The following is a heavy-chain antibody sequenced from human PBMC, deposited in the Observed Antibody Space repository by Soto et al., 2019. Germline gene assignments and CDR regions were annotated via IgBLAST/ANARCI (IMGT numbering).Heavy chain of an antibody. J-gene: IGHJ6*02. CDR3: ARGDSSGYYTGGPYYSYYGMDV. V-gene: IGHV1-69*13. Sequence: ASVKVSCKASGGTFSSYAISWVRQAPGQGLEWMGGIIPIFGTANYAQKFQGRVTITADESTSTAYMEPSSLRSEDTAVYYCARGDSSGYYTGGPYYSYYGMDVWGQGTTVTVSS. CDR1: GGTFSSYA. D-gene: IGHD3-22*01. CDR2: IIPIFGTA.